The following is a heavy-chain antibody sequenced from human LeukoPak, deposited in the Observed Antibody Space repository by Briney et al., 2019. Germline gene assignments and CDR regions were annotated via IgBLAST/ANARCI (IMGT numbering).Heavy chain of an antibody. J-gene: IGHJ6*02. CDR2: IYSGGST. V-gene: IGHV3-53*04. D-gene: IGHD3-10*01. CDR3: ARAQGSPAYYGMDV. CDR1: GFTFSSYS. Sequence: GGSLRLSCAASGFTFSSYSMNWVRQAPGKGLEWVSVIYSGGSTYYADSVKGRFTISRHNSKNTLYLQMNSLRAEDTAVYYCARAQGSPAYYGMDVWGQGTTVTVSS.